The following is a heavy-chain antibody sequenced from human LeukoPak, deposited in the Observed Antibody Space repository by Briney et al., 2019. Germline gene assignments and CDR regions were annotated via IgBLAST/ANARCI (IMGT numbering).Heavy chain of an antibody. CDR1: GYTFTSYE. CDR3: ARGLGTYDSSELTWPMISF. V-gene: IGHV1-8*01. Sequence: ASVKVSCKASGYTFTSYEIKWVRQATGQGLEWMGWMNPNNGDTAFAQKFQGRITMTRSTSISTAYMELSSLTSEDTAVYYCARGLGTYDSSELTWPMISFWGQGTLVTVSS. CDR2: MNPNNGDT. J-gene: IGHJ4*02. D-gene: IGHD3-22*01.